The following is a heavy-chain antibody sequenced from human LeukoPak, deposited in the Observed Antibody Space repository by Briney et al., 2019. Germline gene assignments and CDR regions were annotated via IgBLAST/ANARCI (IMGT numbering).Heavy chain of an antibody. D-gene: IGHD3-10*01. CDR2: IYYSGGT. CDR1: GGSISSYY. Sequence: SEALSLTCTVSGGSISSYYWSWVRQPPGKGLEWIGFIYYSGGTNYNPSLKSRLTISVDNSKNQFSLRLSSVTAADTAVYYCARELWFANAPGSWLDPWGQGTLVTVSS. CDR3: ARELWFANAPGSWLDP. J-gene: IGHJ5*02. V-gene: IGHV4-59*12.